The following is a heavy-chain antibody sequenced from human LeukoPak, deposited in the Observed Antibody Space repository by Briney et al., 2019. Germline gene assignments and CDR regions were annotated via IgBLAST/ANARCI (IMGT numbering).Heavy chain of an antibody. J-gene: IGHJ3*02. D-gene: IGHD2-15*01. CDR1: GGSISSGSYV. CDR3: ARLNLPDTVGAFAI. V-gene: IGHV4-61*02. Sequence: SETLSLACTVSGGSISSGSYVWSWIRQPAGKGLDWIGRINTSGSTNYNPSLKSRVTMSVDTSKNQFSLKLNSVTAAETAVYYCARLNLPDTVGAFAIWGQRTMVTVSS. CDR2: INTSGST.